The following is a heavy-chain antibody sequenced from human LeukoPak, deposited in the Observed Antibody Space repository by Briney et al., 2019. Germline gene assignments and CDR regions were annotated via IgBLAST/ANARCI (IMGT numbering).Heavy chain of an antibody. CDR3: ARVAEWADYIDY. V-gene: IGHV1-18*01. Sequence: ASVKVSCKSSGYTFTSYSISWVRDAPGQGLEWMGGISTYNGNTNYAQKLRGRVTMTTDTSTSKPSMELSSTRSDDTGVNYCARVAEWADYIDYWGQGTLVTVSS. D-gene: IGHD1-26*01. CDR2: ISTYNGNT. J-gene: IGHJ4*02. CDR1: GYTFTSYS.